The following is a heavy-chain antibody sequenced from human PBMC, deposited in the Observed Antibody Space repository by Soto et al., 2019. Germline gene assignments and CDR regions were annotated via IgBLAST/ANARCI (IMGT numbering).Heavy chain of an antibody. CDR2: ISSSSSYI. V-gene: IGHV3-11*06. Sequence: GGSLRLSCAASGFTFSDYSMSWIRQAPGKGLEWVSYISSSSSYIYYADSVKGRFTISRDNAKNSLYLQMNSLRAEDTAVYYCAREKARWDYWGQGTLVTVSS. J-gene: IGHJ4*02. CDR3: AREKARWDY. CDR1: GFTFSDYS. D-gene: IGHD1-26*01.